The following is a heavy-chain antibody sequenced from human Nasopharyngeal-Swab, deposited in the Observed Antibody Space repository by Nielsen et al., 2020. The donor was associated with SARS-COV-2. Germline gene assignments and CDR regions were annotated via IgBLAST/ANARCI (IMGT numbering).Heavy chain of an antibody. V-gene: IGHV4-34*01. CDR1: GFTFSDSA. CDR2: INHNERT. D-gene: IGHD5-24*01. Sequence: GSLRLSCAASGFTFSDSAIHWIRQAPGKGLEWIGEINHNERTNYNPSLKSRIAMLVDTSNNQVSLKVSSVSAGGTAVYYCARAGRVGDAYTGLDVWGQGTTVTVSS. J-gene: IGHJ6*02. CDR3: ARAGRVGDAYTGLDV.